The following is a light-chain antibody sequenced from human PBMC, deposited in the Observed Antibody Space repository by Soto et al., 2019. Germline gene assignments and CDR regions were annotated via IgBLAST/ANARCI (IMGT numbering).Light chain of an antibody. CDR3: QQANDWPPK. V-gene: IGKV3-15*01. CDR1: QAISNN. CDR2: DAS. J-gene: IGKJ1*01. Sequence: IVMTQSPVTLSVSPGERVTLSCRASQAISNNLAWYQQKPGQAPRLLIFDASTRATGIPARFSGSGSGTEFTLTISSLQSEDFAVYYCQQANDWPPKFGQGTRV.